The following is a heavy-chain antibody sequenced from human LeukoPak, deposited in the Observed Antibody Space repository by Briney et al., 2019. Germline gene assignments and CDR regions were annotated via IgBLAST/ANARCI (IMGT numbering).Heavy chain of an antibody. CDR1: GGSISSSSYY. V-gene: IGHV4-39*07. D-gene: IGHD5-12*01. CDR2: IYYSGST. J-gene: IGHJ6*03. Sequence: SETLSLTCTVSGGSISSSSYYWGWLRQPPGKGLEWIASIYYSGSTYYNPALKSRVTISVDTSKNQYSLKLSSVTAADTAVYYCARAAKDSGYDYYYYYYMDVWGEGTTVTISS. CDR3: ARAAKDSGYDYYYYYYMDV.